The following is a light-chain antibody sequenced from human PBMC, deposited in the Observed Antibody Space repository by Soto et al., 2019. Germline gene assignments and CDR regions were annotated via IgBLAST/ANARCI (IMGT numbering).Light chain of an antibody. CDR3: QHRSNWPPMYT. V-gene: IGKV3-11*01. CDR2: DTS. J-gene: IGKJ2*01. CDR1: QSVGGF. Sequence: EIVLTQSPATLSLSPGERATLSCRASQSVGGFLAWYQQKSGQAPRLLIYDTSMRVTGIPARFSGRGSGTDFTLTISSLEPEDFAVYHCQHRSNWPPMYTFGQGTKLQIK.